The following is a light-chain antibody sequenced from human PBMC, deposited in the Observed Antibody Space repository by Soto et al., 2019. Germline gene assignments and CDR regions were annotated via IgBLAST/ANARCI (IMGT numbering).Light chain of an antibody. Sequence: EIVLTQSPDTLSLSPGEGATLSCRASQSVGNSFAWYQQKAGQAPRLLIYDASKRATGVPARFSGSGSGTDVTLTISSLEPEDFAVYSCQQRRNWPLPFGGGINIGIK. CDR2: DAS. CDR1: QSVGNS. CDR3: QQRRNWPLP. J-gene: IGKJ4*01. V-gene: IGKV3-11*01.